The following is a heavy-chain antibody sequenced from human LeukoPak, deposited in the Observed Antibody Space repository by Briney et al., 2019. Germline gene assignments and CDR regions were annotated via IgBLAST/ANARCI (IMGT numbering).Heavy chain of an antibody. Sequence: AGTLTLTCAASGGAFGGYYRSWIRQAPGKGLEWIANINHSGSINYTASLKSRVTISVDTSKNKFYLKLSYVTAADTAVYYCAGHLDYGACYWGQGTLVTVSS. J-gene: IGHJ4*02. D-gene: IGHD4-17*01. CDR2: INHSGSI. CDR1: GGAFGGYY. V-gene: IGHV4-34*01. CDR3: AGHLDYGACY.